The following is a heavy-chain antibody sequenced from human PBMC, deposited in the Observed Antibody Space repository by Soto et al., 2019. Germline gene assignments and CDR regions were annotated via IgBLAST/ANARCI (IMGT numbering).Heavy chain of an antibody. Sequence: QVRLAQSEAEVRSPGSAVRVSCKASGANVNVYGITWVRQAPRQGLEWVGAILPMYRKTNYAQNFQGRVTIIADKSPDTVYLELSRLTSDDTATYFCARVVQLGSNYAMDVWGPGTTVVVSS. CDR2: ILPMYRKT. V-gene: IGHV1-69*06. CDR1: GANVNVYG. CDR3: ARVVQLGSNYAMDV. J-gene: IGHJ6*02. D-gene: IGHD1-1*01.